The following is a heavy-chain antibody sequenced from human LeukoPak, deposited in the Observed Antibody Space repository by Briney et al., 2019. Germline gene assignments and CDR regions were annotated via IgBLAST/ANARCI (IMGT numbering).Heavy chain of an antibody. D-gene: IGHD5-24*01. J-gene: IGHJ4*01. V-gene: IGHV3-48*03. CDR1: VGTLSTYE. CDR2: MSRTADRI. Sequence: GGSLRLSCTIFVGTLSTYEFNWVRQAPGKRPEWISYMSRTADRIDHADSVKGRFTMSKDNAKNSVYLQMNSLRVDDTAIYYCAPRLPFTGYKTGGQGTLVTVSS. CDR3: APRLPFTGYKT.